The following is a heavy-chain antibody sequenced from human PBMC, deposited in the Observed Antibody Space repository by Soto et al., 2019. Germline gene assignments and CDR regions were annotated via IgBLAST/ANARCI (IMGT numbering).Heavy chain of an antibody. CDR3: AKQVAAAGTANWFDP. CDR2: ISGSGGST. V-gene: IGHV3-23*01. D-gene: IGHD6-13*01. CDR1: GFTFSSYG. J-gene: IGHJ5*02. Sequence: SLRLSCAASGFTFSSYGMSWVRQAPGKGLEWVSGISGSGGSTYYADSVKGRFTISRDNSKNTLHLQMNSLRAEDTAVYYCAKQVAAAGTANWFDPWGQGTLVTVSS.